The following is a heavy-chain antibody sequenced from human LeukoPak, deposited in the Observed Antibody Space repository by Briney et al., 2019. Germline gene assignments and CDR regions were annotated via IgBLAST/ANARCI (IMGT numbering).Heavy chain of an antibody. J-gene: IGHJ4*02. CDR2: ISDDGNSK. V-gene: IGHV3-30*04. D-gene: IGHD3-3*01. CDR3: ARDRSGWSSVIYY. Sequence: GGSLGLSCAASGFTFRSYALHWVRQAPGKGLEWVAVISDDGNSKYYADSVKGRFTISRDNSRNTLYLQMNSLRAEDTAVYYCARDRSGWSSVIYYWGQGTLVTVSS. CDR1: GFTFRSYA.